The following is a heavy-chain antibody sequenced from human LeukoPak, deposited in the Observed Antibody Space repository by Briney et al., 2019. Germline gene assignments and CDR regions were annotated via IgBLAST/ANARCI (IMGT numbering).Heavy chain of an antibody. CDR2: IYYSGST. Sequence: SETLSLTCTVSGGSISSYYWSWIRQPPGKGLGWIGYIYYSGSTNYTPSLKSRVTISVDTSKNQFSLKLSSVTAADTAVYYCARVRGFGMDVWGQGTTVTVSS. V-gene: IGHV4-59*01. J-gene: IGHJ6*02. CDR3: ARVRGFGMDV. CDR1: GGSISSYY.